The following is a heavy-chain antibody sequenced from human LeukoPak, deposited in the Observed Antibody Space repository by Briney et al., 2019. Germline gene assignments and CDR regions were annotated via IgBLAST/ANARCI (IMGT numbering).Heavy chain of an antibody. J-gene: IGHJ4*02. CDR1: GFTFSDYY. CDR2: ISSSGSTI. Sequence: GGSLRLSCAASGFTFSDYYMSWIRQAPGKGLEWVSYISSSGSTIYYADSVKGRFTISRDNAKNSLYLQMNSLRAEDTAVYHCASTSWYSSSWYQVDYWGQGTLVTVSS. V-gene: IGHV3-11*04. CDR3: ASTSWYSSSWYQVDY. D-gene: IGHD6-13*01.